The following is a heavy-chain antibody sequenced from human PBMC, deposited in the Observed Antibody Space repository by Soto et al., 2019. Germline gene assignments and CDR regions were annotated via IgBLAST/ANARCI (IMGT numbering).Heavy chain of an antibody. CDR1: GFTFDDYA. CDR2: ISWNSGSI. Sequence: EVQLVESGGGLVQPGRSLRLSCAASGFTFDDYAMHWVRQAPGKGLEWVSGISWNSGSIGYADSVKGRFTISRDNAKNSLYLQMNSLRAEDTALYYCAKGLHLGELSPPFDYWGQGTLVTVSS. J-gene: IGHJ4*02. CDR3: AKGLHLGELSPPFDY. V-gene: IGHV3-9*01. D-gene: IGHD3-16*02.